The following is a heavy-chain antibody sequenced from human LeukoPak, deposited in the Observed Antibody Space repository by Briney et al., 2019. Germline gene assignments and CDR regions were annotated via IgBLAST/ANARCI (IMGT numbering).Heavy chain of an antibody. V-gene: IGHV3-21*01. CDR2: ISSSSSYI. CDR1: GFTFSSYS. J-gene: IGHJ6*03. CDR3: ARYYYGSGSHYYYMDV. D-gene: IGHD3-10*01. Sequence: KSGGSLRLSCAASGFTFSSYSMNWVRQAPGKGLEWVSSISSSSSYIYYADSVKGRFTISRDNAKNSLYLQMNSLRAEDTVVYYCARYYYGSGSHYYYMDVWGKGTTVTVSS.